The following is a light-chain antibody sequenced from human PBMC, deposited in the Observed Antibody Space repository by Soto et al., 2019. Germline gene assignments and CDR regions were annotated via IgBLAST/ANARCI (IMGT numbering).Light chain of an antibody. CDR3: QQRSNWPPWT. V-gene: IGKV3-11*01. CDR1: QSVNSN. Sequence: EIVMTQYKRTLSVSPGERATLSCRTSQSVNSNLAWYQQKPGQAPRLLIYDASSRATGIPSRFSGSGSGTDFTLTIDSLEPDDFAVYYCQQRSNWPPWTFGQGTKVDIK. CDR2: DAS. J-gene: IGKJ1*01.